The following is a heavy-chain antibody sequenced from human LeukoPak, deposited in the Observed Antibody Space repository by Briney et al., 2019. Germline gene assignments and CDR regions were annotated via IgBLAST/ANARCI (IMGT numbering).Heavy chain of an antibody. Sequence: SKTLSLTCTVSLDSTTSNFWSWVRQPPGKGLEWIGEIHRSGSPNYNPSLQSRVTISIDRSRNQIALELSSVTAADTAVYYCAREILGGFNPGAYWGQGTLVTVSS. D-gene: IGHD1-14*01. V-gene: IGHV4-4*02. CDR2: IHRSGSP. J-gene: IGHJ4*02. CDR3: AREILGGFNPGAY. CDR1: LDSTTSNF.